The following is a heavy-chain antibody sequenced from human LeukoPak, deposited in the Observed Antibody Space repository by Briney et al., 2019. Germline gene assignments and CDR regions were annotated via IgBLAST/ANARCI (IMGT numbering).Heavy chain of an antibody. D-gene: IGHD1-26*01. CDR1: GYTFTSYG. Sequence: ASVKVSCKASGYTFTSYGISWVRQAPGQGLEWMGWISAYNGNTNYAQKLQGRVTMTTDTSTSTAYMELRSLRSEDTAVYYCASSTTPDYYYYYYMDVWGKGTTVTVSS. V-gene: IGHV1-18*01. CDR3: ASSTTPDYYYYYYMDV. CDR2: ISAYNGNT. J-gene: IGHJ6*03.